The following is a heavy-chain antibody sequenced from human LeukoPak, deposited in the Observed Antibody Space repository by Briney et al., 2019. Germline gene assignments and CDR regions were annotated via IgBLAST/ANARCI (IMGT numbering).Heavy chain of an antibody. CDR3: ARGLTYYDFWSGYYAPPPFYGMDV. CDR2: IYYSGST. J-gene: IGHJ6*02. V-gene: IGHV4-59*01. CDR1: GGSISSYY. D-gene: IGHD3-3*01. Sequence: MPSETLSLTCTVSGGSISSYYWSWIRQPPGKGLEWIGYIYYSGSTNYNPSLKSRVTISVDTSKNQFSLKLSSATAADTAVYYCARGLTYYDFWSGYYAPPPFYGMDVWGQGTTVTVSS.